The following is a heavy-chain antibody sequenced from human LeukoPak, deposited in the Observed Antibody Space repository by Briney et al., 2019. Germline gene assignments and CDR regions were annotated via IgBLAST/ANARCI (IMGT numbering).Heavy chain of an antibody. CDR2: IYGGGST. V-gene: IGHV3-66*02. D-gene: IGHD1-26*01. J-gene: IGHJ3*02. CDR1: AFTVSSNY. CDR3: ASDHSGSYQRAFDI. Sequence: GGSLRLSCAVSAFTVSSNYVSWVRQAPGKGLEWVSVIYGGGSTNYADSVKGRFTISRDNSKNTLYLQMNSLRAEDTAVYYCASDHSGSYQRAFDIWGQGTMVTVSS.